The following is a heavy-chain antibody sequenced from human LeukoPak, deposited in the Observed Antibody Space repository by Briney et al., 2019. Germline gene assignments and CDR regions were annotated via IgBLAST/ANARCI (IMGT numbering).Heavy chain of an antibody. D-gene: IGHD3-16*01. CDR1: GFTFSSYG. J-gene: IGHJ3*02. CDR3: AKEITLDAFDI. V-gene: IGHV3-33*06. CDR2: IWYDGSNK. Sequence: PGGSLRLSCAASGFTFSSYGMHWVRQAPGKGLEWVAVIWYDGSNKYYADSVKGRFTISRDNSKNTLYLQLNSLRAEHTAVYYCAKEITLDAFDIWGQGPMVTVSS.